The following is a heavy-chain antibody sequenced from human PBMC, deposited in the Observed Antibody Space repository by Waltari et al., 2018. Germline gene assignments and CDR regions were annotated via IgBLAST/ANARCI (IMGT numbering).Heavy chain of an antibody. V-gene: IGHV3-48*01. D-gene: IGHD4-17*01. J-gene: IGHJ4*02. CDR1: GFTFSSYS. Sequence: EVQLVESGGGLVQPGGSLRLSCAASGFTFSSYSMYWVRQAPGKGLEWVSYISSSSSTIYYADSVKGRFTISRDNAKNSLYLQMNSLRAEDTAVYYCARVGPGEYGDFDYWGQGTLVTVSS. CDR2: ISSSSSTI. CDR3: ARVGPGEYGDFDY.